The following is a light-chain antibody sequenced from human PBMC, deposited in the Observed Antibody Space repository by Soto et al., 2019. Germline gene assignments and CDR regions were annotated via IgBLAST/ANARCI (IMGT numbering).Light chain of an antibody. V-gene: IGLV1-40*01. CDR3: QSYDSSLSGSV. Sequence: QSVLTQPPSVPGAAGQRVTISCTGSSSNIGAGFDVSWYQQLPGTAPKLLIFGDSNRPSGVTDRFSGSKSGASASLAISGLQAEDEADYYCQSYDSSLSGSVFGGGTKLTVL. J-gene: IGLJ3*02. CDR1: SSNIGAGFD. CDR2: GDS.